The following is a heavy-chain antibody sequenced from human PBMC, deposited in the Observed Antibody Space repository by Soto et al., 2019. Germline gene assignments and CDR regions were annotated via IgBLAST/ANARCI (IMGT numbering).Heavy chain of an antibody. Sequence: TGGSLRLSCAASGFTFSSYGMHWVRQAPGKGLEWVAVISYDGSNKYYADSVKGRFTISRDNSKNTLYLQMNSLRAEDTAVYYCAKGAFSVTTLNDYWGQGTLVTVSS. CDR3: AKGAFSVTTLNDY. V-gene: IGHV3-30*18. D-gene: IGHD4-17*01. CDR2: ISYDGSNK. CDR1: GFTFSSYG. J-gene: IGHJ4*02.